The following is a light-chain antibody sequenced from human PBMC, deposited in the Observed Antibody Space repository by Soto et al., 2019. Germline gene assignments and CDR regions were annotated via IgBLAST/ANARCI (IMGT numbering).Light chain of an antibody. CDR1: QSLIHSDGNTY. CDR2: EVS. J-gene: IGKJ1*01. V-gene: IGKV2-30*02. Sequence: DVVMTQSPLSLPVTLGQPTSISCRSSQSLIHSDGNTYLSWLQQRPGQSPRRLIYEVSDRGSGVPDRFTGSGSGTDFTLKISRVEAEDVGVYYCIQGTHWPWTFGQGTEVEI. CDR3: IQGTHWPWT.